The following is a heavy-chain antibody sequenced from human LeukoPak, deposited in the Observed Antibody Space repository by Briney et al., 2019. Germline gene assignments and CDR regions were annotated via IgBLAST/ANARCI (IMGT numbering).Heavy chain of an antibody. D-gene: IGHD4-23*01. J-gene: IGHJ4*02. CDR1: GFLFSNSW. V-gene: IGHV3-7*03. CDR3: VKDRGYSTFDY. CDR2: MNQDGSER. Sequence: GGSLRLSCEASGFLFSNSWMSWVGQAPGKGLEWVANMNQDGSERNYVESVKGRLTISRDNAKGSLYLQMNGLRAEDTAVYFCVKDRGYSTFDYWGQGTLVTVSS.